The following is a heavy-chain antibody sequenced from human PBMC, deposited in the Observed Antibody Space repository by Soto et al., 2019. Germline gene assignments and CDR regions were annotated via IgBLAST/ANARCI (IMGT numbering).Heavy chain of an antibody. CDR1: GFTFSSYE. CDR2: ISSSGSTI. D-gene: IGHD4-17*01. CDR3: ARNAQVYGYYYYGMDV. V-gene: IGHV3-48*03. J-gene: IGHJ6*02. Sequence: QPGGSLRLSCAASGFTFSSYEMNWVRQAPGKGLEWVSYISSSGSTIYYADSVKGRFTISRDNAKNSLYLQMNSLRAEDTAVYYCARNAQVYGYYYYGMDVWGQGTTVTVSS.